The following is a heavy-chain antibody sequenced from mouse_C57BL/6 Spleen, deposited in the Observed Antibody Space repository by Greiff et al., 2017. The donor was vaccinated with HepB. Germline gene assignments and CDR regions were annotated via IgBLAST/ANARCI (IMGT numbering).Heavy chain of an antibody. CDR1: GFNIKDYY. CDR3: TTPEYVYAMDN. CDR2: IDPEDGDT. J-gene: IGHJ4*01. V-gene: IGHV14-1*01. Sequence: EVQLQQSGAELVRPGASVKLSCTASGFNIKDYYMHWVKQRPEQGLEWIGRIDPEDGDTEYAPKFQGKATMTADTSSNTPYLQLSSLTSEDTAVYYWTTPEYVYAMDNWGQGTAVTVSS. D-gene: IGHD5-1*01.